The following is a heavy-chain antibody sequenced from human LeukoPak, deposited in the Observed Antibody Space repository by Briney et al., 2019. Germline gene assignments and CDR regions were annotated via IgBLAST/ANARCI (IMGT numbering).Heavy chain of an antibody. J-gene: IGHJ3*02. D-gene: IGHD3-9*01. CDR2: IFYSGST. CDR1: GGSISSSNYY. V-gene: IGHV4-39*01. Sequence: KASETLSLTCTVSGGSISSSNYYWSWIRQPPGQGLEWIGSIFYSGSTYYNPSLESRVTISVDTSKKQFSLRLSSVTAAVTAVYYCARHTDWADAFDIWGQGTMVTVSS. CDR3: ARHTDWADAFDI.